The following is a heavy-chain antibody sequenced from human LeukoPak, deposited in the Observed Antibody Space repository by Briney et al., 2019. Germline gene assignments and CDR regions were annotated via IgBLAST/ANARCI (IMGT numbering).Heavy chain of an antibody. CDR2: TYYRSKWYN. D-gene: IGHD2-2*02. CDR1: GDSVSSNSVA. J-gene: IGHJ4*02. CDR3: ARGGVYCSSTSCYKMDFDY. Sequence: SQTLSLTCAISGDSVSSNSVAWNWIRQSPSRGLEWLGRTYYRSKWYNDYAVSVKSRITINPDTSKNQFSLQLNSVTPEDTAVYYCARGGVYCSSTSCYKMDFDYWGQGTLVTVSS. V-gene: IGHV6-1*01.